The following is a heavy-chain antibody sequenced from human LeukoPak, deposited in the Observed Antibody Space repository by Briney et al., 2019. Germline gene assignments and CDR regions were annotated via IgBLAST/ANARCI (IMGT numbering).Heavy chain of an antibody. CDR1: GGSFSGYY. J-gene: IGHJ4*02. V-gene: IGHV4-34*01. CDR3: ARVSGWFDY. D-gene: IGHD6-19*01. Sequence: SETLSLTCAVYGGSFSGYYWSWIRQPPGKGLEWIGSIYYSGSTYYNPSLKSRVTISVDTSKNQFSLKLSSVTAADTAVYYCARVSGWFDYWGQGTLVTVSS. CDR2: IYYSGST.